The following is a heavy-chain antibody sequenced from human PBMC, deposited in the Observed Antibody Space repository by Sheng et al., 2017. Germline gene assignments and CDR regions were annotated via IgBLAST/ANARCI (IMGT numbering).Heavy chain of an antibody. CDR3: ARWSPYIPPXVVFFRYRSGPKDSRYLPSSSEGSDY. CDR2: ISAYNGNT. Sequence: QVQLVQSGAEVKKPGASVKVSCKASGYTFTSYGISWVRQAPGQGLEWMGWISAYNGNTNYAQKLQGRVTMTTDTSTSTAYMELRSLRSDDTAVYYCARWSPYIPPXVVFFRYRSGPKDSRYLPSSSEGSDY. CDR1: GYTFTSYG. V-gene: IGHV1-18*01. D-gene: IGHD1-1*01. J-gene: IGHJ4*01.